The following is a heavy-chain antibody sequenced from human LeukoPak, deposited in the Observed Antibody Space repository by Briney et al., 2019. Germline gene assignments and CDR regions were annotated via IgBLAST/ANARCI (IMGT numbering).Heavy chain of an antibody. CDR1: GVYLSSSGCY. Sequence: SETLSLTCSVSGVYLSSSGCYWGWIRQPPGKGLEWIGSIFYTENTYYNPSLKSRVTISVDTSKNQFSLKLSSVTAADTAVYYCARGGLFGVYYFDYWGQGTLVTVSS. CDR3: ARGGLFGVYYFDY. CDR2: IFYTENT. D-gene: IGHD3-3*01. J-gene: IGHJ4*02. V-gene: IGHV4-39*07.